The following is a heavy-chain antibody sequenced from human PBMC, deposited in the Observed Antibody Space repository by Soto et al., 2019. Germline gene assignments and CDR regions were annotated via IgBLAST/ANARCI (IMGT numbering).Heavy chain of an antibody. D-gene: IGHD6-19*01. CDR2: IYYSGST. CDR3: ARADEYSSGWYRFDC. V-gene: IGHV4-59*01. CDR1: GGSISSYY. J-gene: IGHJ4*02. Sequence: SETLSLTCTVSGGSISSYYWSWIRQPPGKGLEWIGYIYYSGSTNYNPSLKSRVAISVDSSKNQFSLKLNSVTAADTAVYYCARADEYSSGWYRFDCWGQGTLVTVSS.